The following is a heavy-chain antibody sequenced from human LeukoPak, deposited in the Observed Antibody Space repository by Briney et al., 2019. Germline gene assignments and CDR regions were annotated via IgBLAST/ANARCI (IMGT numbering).Heavy chain of an antibody. Sequence: GGSLRLSCAASGFTFSSYAMSWVRQAPGKGLEWVSAISGSGGSTYYADSVKGRFTISRDNSKNTLYLQMNSLRAEDTAVYYCAKDQRRVYKTATNWFDPWGQGTLVTVSS. D-gene: IGHD3-10*01. CDR3: AKDQRRVYKTATNWFDP. CDR1: GFTFSSYA. V-gene: IGHV3-23*01. CDR2: ISGSGGST. J-gene: IGHJ5*02.